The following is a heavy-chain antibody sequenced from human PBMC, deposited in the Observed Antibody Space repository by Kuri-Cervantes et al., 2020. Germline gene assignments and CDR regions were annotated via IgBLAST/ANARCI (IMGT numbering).Heavy chain of an antibody. Sequence: ESLKISCAVYGGSFSDYYWSWIRQPPGKGLEWIGEINHSGSTNYNPSLKSRVTISVDTSKNQFSLKLNSVTAADTAVYLCARDGGGYSYGKGSGYFDLWGRGTLVTVSS. CDR1: GGSFSDYY. CDR3: ARDGGGYSYGKGSGYFDL. D-gene: IGHD5-18*01. CDR2: INHSGST. V-gene: IGHV4-34*01. J-gene: IGHJ2*01.